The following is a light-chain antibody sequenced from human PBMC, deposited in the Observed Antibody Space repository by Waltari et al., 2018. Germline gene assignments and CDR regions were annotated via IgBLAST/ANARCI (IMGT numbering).Light chain of an antibody. V-gene: IGKV4-1*01. Sequence: DIVMTQSPDSLAVSLGERATFNCQSSQSVLYSSNNKNYLAWYQQKPGQTPKLLIYWASTLESGVPDRFSGSGSGTDFTLTISSLQAEDVAVYYCQQYYTTPYTFGQGTKLEIK. CDR2: WAS. CDR3: QQYYTTPYT. J-gene: IGKJ2*01. CDR1: QSVLYSSNNKNY.